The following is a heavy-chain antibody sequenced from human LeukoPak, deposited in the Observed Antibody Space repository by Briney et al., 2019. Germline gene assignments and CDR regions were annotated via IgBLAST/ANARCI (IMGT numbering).Heavy chain of an antibody. D-gene: IGHD2-21*01. CDR1: GGPLTSYY. Sequence: SETLSLTCAVSGGPLTSYYWSWIRQPPGKGLEWIGFIYYRGSTNYNPSLESRVTISVDTSKNQFSLSLSSVTAADTAVYYCARITFVVEGYGMDVWGQGTTVTVSS. CDR3: ARITFVVEGYGMDV. J-gene: IGHJ6*02. V-gene: IGHV4-59*08. CDR2: IYYRGST.